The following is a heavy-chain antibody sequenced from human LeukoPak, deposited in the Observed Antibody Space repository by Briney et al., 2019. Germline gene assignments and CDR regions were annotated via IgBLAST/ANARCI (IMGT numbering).Heavy chain of an antibody. CDR3: ASNPHHHMERIYYYYMDV. J-gene: IGHJ6*03. D-gene: IGHD1-1*01. V-gene: IGHV1-69*13. Sequence: GASVKVSCKASGGTFSSYAISWVRQAPGQGLEWMGGIIPIFGTANYAQKFQGRVTITADESTSTAYMELSSLRSEDTAVYYCASNPHHHMERIYYYYMDVWGKGTTVTISS. CDR1: GGTFSSYA. CDR2: IIPIFGTA.